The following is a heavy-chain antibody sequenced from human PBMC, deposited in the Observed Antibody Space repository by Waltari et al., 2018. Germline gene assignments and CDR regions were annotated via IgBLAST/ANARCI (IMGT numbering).Heavy chain of an antibody. J-gene: IGHJ6*02. Sequence: QVQLVQSGAEVKKPGSSVKVSCKASGGTFRSYAISWVRPAPGQGLEWMGGIIPIFGTANYAQKFQGRVTITADESTSTAYMELSSLRSEDTAVYYCARSRTAMVTGCMDVWGQGTTVTVSS. CDR2: IIPIFGTA. V-gene: IGHV1-69*12. CDR1: GGTFRSYA. CDR3: ARSRTAMVTGCMDV. D-gene: IGHD5-18*01.